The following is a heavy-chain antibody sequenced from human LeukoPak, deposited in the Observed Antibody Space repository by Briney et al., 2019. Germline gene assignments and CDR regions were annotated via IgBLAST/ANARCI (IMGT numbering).Heavy chain of an antibody. V-gene: IGHV3-23*01. CDR3: AKDHYSSSWSVGFDP. CDR2: ISGSGGST. J-gene: IGHJ5*02. Sequence: GGSLRLSCAASGFTFSSYAMSWVCQAPGKGLEWVSAISGSGGSTYYADSVKGRFTISRDNSKNTLYLQMNSLRAEDTAVYYCAKDHYSSSWSVGFDPWGQGTLVTVSS. CDR1: GFTFSSYA. D-gene: IGHD6-13*01.